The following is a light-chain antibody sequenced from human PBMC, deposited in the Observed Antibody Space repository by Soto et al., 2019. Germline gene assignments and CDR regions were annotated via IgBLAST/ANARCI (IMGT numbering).Light chain of an antibody. CDR3: TSYAGTHTRHV. CDR1: SSDVGGYNY. Sequence: QSVLTQPPSASGSPGQSVTTSYTGTSSDVGGYNYVSWYQQHPGKAPKLTIYEVSKRPSGVPDRFSGSKSGNTASLTVSGLQAEDEADYYCTSYAGTHTRHVFGPGTKVTV. V-gene: IGLV2-8*01. CDR2: EVS. J-gene: IGLJ1*01.